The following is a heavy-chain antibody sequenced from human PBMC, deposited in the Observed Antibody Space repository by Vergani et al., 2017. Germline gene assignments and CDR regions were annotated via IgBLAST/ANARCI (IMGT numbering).Heavy chain of an antibody. CDR2: IYYSGSP. CDR1: GGSISSYY. D-gene: IGHD3-9*01. CDR3: ARVMYRDEASTGYRLEGMDI. V-gene: IGHV4-59*01. J-gene: IGHJ6*02. Sequence: QVQLQESGPGLVKPSETLSLTCTVSGGSISSYYWSWIRQPPGKGLEWIGYIYYSGSPNYNPSLNSPVTMSVDTSKNQFSLKLRSVTAADTAVYFCARVMYRDEASTGYRLEGMDIWGQGTTVTISS.